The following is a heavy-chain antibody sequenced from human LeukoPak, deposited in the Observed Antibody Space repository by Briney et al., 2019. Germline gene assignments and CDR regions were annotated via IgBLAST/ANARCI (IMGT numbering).Heavy chain of an antibody. Sequence: GGPLRLSCAASGFTFSSYGMHWVRQAPGKGLEWVAVISYDGSNKYYADSVKGRFTISRDNSKNTLYLQMNSLRAEDTAVYYCAKDANSPADYWGQGTLVTVSS. V-gene: IGHV3-30*18. CDR2: ISYDGSNK. J-gene: IGHJ4*02. D-gene: IGHD4/OR15-4a*01. CDR3: AKDANSPADY. CDR1: GFTFSSYG.